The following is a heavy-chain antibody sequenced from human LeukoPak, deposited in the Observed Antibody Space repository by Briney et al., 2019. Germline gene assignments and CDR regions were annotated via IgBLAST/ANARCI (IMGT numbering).Heavy chain of an antibody. CDR2: ISSSSSYI. CDR3: VRDSGSRSSGIFDY. Sequence: GGSLRLSCAASGFTFSSYTMNWVRRAPGKGLEWVSSISSSSSYIYYADSVKGRFTISRDNARNSVSLLINSLRVDDTAVYYCVRDSGSRSSGIFDYWGQGALVTVSS. J-gene: IGHJ4*02. D-gene: IGHD6-6*01. V-gene: IGHV3-21*01. CDR1: GFTFSSYT.